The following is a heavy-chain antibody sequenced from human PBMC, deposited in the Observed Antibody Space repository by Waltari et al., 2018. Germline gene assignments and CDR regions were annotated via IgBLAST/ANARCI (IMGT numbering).Heavy chain of an antibody. CDR3: ARSLWFGFSGGHFQH. CDR1: GGSFSGYY. J-gene: IGHJ1*01. CDR2: INHSGST. V-gene: IGHV4-34*01. Sequence: QVQLQQWGAGLLKPSETLSLTCAVYGGSFSGYYWSWIHQPPGKGLEWIGEINHSGSTNYNPSLKSRVTISVDTSKNQFSLKLSSVTAADTAVYYWARSLWFGFSGGHFQHWGQGTLVTVSS. D-gene: IGHD3-10*01.